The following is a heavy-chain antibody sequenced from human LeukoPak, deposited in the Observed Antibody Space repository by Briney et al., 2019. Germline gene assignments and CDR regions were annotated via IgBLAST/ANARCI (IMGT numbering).Heavy chain of an antibody. CDR3: ATNILVRDIINWFDP. V-gene: IGHV1-2*02. D-gene: IGHD3-10*01. CDR1: GGTFSSYA. Sequence: ASVKVSCKASGGTFSSYAISWVRQAPGRGLEWMGWINPKNAATNYAQKFQGRVIMTRDTSTGTAYMELSSLRYDDTAVYYCATNILVRDIINWFDPWGQGTLVTVSS. J-gene: IGHJ5*02. CDR2: INPKNAAT.